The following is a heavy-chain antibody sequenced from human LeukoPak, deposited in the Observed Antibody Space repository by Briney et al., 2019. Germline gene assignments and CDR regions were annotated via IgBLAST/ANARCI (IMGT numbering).Heavy chain of an antibody. CDR1: GFIFDDNG. CDR2: INWNGGST. CDR3: ERDDSGYYDYTNYYYMDV. V-gene: IGHV3-20*04. D-gene: IGHD3-3*01. Sequence: GGSLRLSCAASGFIFDDNGMSWVRQAPGKGLEWVSGINWNGGSTGYADSVKGRFTISRDNPKNSLYLQMNSLRAEDTAMYYCERDDSGYYDYTNYYYMDVCRKATTVTVSS. J-gene: IGHJ6*03.